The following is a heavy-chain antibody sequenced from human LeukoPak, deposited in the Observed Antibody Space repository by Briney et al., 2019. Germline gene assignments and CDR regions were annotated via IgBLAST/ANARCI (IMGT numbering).Heavy chain of an antibody. Sequence: GGSLRLSCAASEFPFSHYAMNWVRQAPGKGLEWVSGIGANGSSTYYGDPVKGRFTISRDNSKTTLFLQMNSLRAEDTAVYYCARGLGTVNDAFDIWGQGTMVTVSS. CDR3: ARGLGTVNDAFDI. V-gene: IGHV3-23*01. J-gene: IGHJ3*02. D-gene: IGHD4-17*01. CDR2: IGANGSST. CDR1: EFPFSHYA.